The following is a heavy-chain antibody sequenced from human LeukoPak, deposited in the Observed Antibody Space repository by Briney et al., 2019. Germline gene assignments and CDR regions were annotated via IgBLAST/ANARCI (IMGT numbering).Heavy chain of an antibody. V-gene: IGHV3-33*01. D-gene: IGHD6-6*01. J-gene: IGHJ4*02. CDR3: ARDARQNDFDY. Sequence: SGGSLRLSCAAPGFTFSRFGMHWVRQAPGKGLEWVAVIWYDASNKYYADSVKGRFTISRDNSKNSLYLQMNSLRDEDTAVYYCARDARQNDFDYWGQGTLVTVSS. CDR1: GFTFSRFG. CDR2: IWYDASNK.